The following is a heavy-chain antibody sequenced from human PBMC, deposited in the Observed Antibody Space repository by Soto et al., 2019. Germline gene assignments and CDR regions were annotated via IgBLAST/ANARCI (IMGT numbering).Heavy chain of an antibody. CDR2: ISYDGSNK. CDR1: VFTFSSYS. V-gene: IGHV3-30-3*01. Sequence: GGSLRRSCAASVFTFSSYSMHWVRQAPGKGLEWVSFISYDGSNKYYADSVKGRFTISRDNSKNTLYLQMNSLRAEDTAVYYCQRDLVVVVADISNGAGYYGMDVWGQGTTVKVSS. J-gene: IGHJ6*02. CDR3: QRDLVVVVADISNGAGYYGMDV. D-gene: IGHD2-15*01.